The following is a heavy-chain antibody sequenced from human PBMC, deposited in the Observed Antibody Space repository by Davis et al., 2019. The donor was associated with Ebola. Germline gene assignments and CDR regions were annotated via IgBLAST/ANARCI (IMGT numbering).Heavy chain of an antibody. D-gene: IGHD1-26*01. Sequence: GESLKISCAASEFTVSSNYMMWVRQAPGKGLEWVSLIYSGGSTQYADSVRGRFTMSRDNSKNTLYLQANSLRVEDTAVYYCATPGAASRRWAMDVWGQGTTVTVSS. CDR3: ATPGAASRRWAMDV. CDR1: EFTVSSNY. CDR2: IYSGGST. V-gene: IGHV3-53*01. J-gene: IGHJ6*02.